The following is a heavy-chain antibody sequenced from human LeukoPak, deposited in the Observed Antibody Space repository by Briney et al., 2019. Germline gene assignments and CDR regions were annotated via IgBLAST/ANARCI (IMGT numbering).Heavy chain of an antibody. CDR3: AREGPSEYYFDY. D-gene: IGHD3-10*01. CDR2: IWYDGSNK. V-gene: IGHV3-33*01. Sequence: GGSLRLSCAASGFTFSSYGMHWVRQAPGKGLEWVAVIWYDGSNKYYADSVKGRFTISRDNSKNTLYLQMNSLRAEDTAVYYCAREGPSEYYFDYWGQGTLVTVSS. J-gene: IGHJ4*02. CDR1: GFTFSSYG.